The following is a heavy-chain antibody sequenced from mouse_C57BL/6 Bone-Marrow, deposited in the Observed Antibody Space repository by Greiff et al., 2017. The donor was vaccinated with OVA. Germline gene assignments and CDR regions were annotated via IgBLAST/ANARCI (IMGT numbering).Heavy chain of an antibody. V-gene: IGHV5-9-1*02. Sequence: EVQLVESGAGLVKPGGSLQLSCAASGFTFSSYAMSWVRQTPEKRLEWVAYISSCGDYIYYAETVKGRFTISRATARNTLYLQMSSLKSEDTAMYYCTRDSLYDYDYAMDYWGQGTSVTVSS. CDR3: TRDSLYDYDYAMDY. J-gene: IGHJ4*01. CDR2: ISSCGDYI. D-gene: IGHD2-4*01. CDR1: GFTFSSYA.